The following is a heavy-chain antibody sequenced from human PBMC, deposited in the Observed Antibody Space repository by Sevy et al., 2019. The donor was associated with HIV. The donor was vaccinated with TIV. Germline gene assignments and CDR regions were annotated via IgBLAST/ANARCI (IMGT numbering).Heavy chain of an antibody. V-gene: IGHV1-2*02. CDR1: GYSFTAYY. Sequence: ASVKVSCKASGYSFTAYYMHWVRQAPGHGLEWMGWINPNSGDTEYAQKFQGRVTMTTDTSINTAYMELSRLRSDETAVFYCARDRMIFGGQGGMDVWGQGTTVTLSS. J-gene: IGHJ6*02. CDR3: ARDRMIFGGQGGMDV. CDR2: INPNSGDT. D-gene: IGHD3-3*01.